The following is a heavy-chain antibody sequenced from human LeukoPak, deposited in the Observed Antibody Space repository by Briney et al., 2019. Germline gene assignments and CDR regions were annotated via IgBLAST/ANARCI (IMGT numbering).Heavy chain of an antibody. J-gene: IGHJ3*01. CDR2: ISASGGTP. D-gene: IGHD5-12*01. CDR3: AKRHIAALGGDAFDA. CDR1: GFTFRSYA. Sequence: GGSLRLSCAASGFTFRSYAMSWVRQAPGKGLEWVSAISASGGTPYYADSVKGRFTISRDNSQNTLYLQMNSLRAEDTAVYYCAKRHIAALGGDAFDAWGQGTMVTVSS. V-gene: IGHV3-23*01.